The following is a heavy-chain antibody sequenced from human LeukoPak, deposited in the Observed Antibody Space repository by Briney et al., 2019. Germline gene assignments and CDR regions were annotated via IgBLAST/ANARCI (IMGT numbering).Heavy chain of an antibody. CDR3: ARDSFETDIDY. D-gene: IGHD1-14*01. CDR1: GFTFSSYW. V-gene: IGHV3-7*01. CDR2: IKEDGSEK. Sequence: GGSLRLSCAVSGFTFSSYWMSWVRQAPGRGLEWVGNIKEDGSEKYYVDSVKGRFTISRDNAKNSLYLQMNSLRAEDTAVYYCARDSFETDIDYWGQGTLVTVSS. J-gene: IGHJ4*02.